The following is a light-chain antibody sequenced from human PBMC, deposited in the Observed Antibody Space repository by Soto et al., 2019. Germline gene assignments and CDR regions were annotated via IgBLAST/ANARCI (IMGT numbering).Light chain of an antibody. CDR2: EVS. CDR1: SSDVGGYNY. J-gene: IGLJ1*01. CDR3: TSYTSGTTLLV. Sequence: QSVLTQPASVSGSPGQSITISCTGTSSDVGGYNYVSWYQQHPGKAPKLMIYEVSNRPSGVSNRFSGSKSGNTASVTISGLQAEDEADYYCTSYTSGTTLLVSGTGTKVTVL. V-gene: IGLV2-14*01.